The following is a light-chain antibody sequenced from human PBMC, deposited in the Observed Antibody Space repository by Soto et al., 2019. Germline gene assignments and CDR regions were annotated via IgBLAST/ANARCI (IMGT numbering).Light chain of an antibody. CDR2: GST. CDR1: SSNIVAVYD. V-gene: IGLV1-40*01. CDR3: LSYDSSLSRFV. Sequence: QSVLTQPPALSLAPGQRVTIACTGSSSNIVAVYDVHWYQHLPGTAPKLLIYGSTNRPSGVPDRFSGSKSGSSASLAITGLRAEDEADYYCLSYDSSLSRFVFGSGTKVTVL. J-gene: IGLJ1*01.